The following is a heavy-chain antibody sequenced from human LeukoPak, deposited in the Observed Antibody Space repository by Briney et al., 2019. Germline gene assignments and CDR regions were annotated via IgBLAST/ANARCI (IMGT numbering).Heavy chain of an antibody. V-gene: IGHV1-18*01. CDR3: ARVGEGYYYYYGMDV. J-gene: IGHJ6*02. CDR1: GYTFTSYG. CDR2: ISAYNGNT. Sequence: ASVKVSCKASGYTFTSYGISWVRQAPGQGLEWMGWISAYNGNTNYAQKLQGRVTMTTDTSTSTAYMELRSLRSDDTAVYYCARVGEGYYYYYGMDVWGQGTTVTVSS. D-gene: IGHD3-10*01.